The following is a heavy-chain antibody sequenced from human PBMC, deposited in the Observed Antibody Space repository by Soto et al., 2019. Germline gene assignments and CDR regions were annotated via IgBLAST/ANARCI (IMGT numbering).Heavy chain of an antibody. D-gene: IGHD6-13*01. CDR1: GYSFTSYW. Sequence: PGESLKISCKGSGYSFTSYWIGWVRQMPGKGLEWMGIIYPGDSDTRYSPSFQGQVTISADKSISTAYLQWSSLKASDTAMYYCARHDWYSSSWSVGLDYWGQGTLVTVSS. J-gene: IGHJ4*02. CDR3: ARHDWYSSSWSVGLDY. CDR2: IYPGDSDT. V-gene: IGHV5-51*01.